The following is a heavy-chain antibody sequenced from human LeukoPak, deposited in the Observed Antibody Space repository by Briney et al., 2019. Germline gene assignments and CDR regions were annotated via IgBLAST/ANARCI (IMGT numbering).Heavy chain of an antibody. V-gene: IGHV1-8*01. D-gene: IGHD6-6*01. CDR1: GYTFTSYD. J-gene: IGHJ4*02. CDR3: VRLDSSSSGTGFHY. CDR2: MNPNSGNT. Sequence: ASVKVSCKASGYTFTSYDINWVRRATGQGLEWMGWMNPNSGNTGYAQKFQGRVTMTRNTSISTAYMELSSLRSEDTAVYYCVRLDSSSSGTGFHYWGQGTLVTVSS.